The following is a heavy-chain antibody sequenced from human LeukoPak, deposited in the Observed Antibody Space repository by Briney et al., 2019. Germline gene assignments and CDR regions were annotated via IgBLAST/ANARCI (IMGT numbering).Heavy chain of an antibody. CDR2: ISWNSGSI. J-gene: IGHJ3*02. CDR3: AKDEWLLLRAFDI. Sequence: GGSLRLSCVASGFTFSSFAMTWVRQAPGKGLEWVSGISWNSGSIGYADSVKGRFTISRDNAKNSLYLQMNSLRAEDTALYYCAKDEWLLLRAFDIWGQGTMVTVSS. V-gene: IGHV3-9*01. CDR1: GFTFSSFA. D-gene: IGHD3-22*01.